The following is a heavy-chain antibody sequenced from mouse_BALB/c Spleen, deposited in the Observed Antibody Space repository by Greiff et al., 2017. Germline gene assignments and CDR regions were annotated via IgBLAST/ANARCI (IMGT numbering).Heavy chain of an antibody. J-gene: IGHJ2*01. CDR1: GFNIKDTY. D-gene: IGHD2-1*01. CDR3: ARVRGNFYFDY. CDR2: IDPANGNT. V-gene: IGHV14-3*02. Sequence: EVQVVESGAELVKPGASVKLSCTASGFNIKDTYMHWVKQRPEQGLEWIGRIDPANGNTKYDPKFQGKATITADTSSNTAYLQLSSLTSEDTAVYYCARVRGNFYFDYWGQGTTLTVSS.